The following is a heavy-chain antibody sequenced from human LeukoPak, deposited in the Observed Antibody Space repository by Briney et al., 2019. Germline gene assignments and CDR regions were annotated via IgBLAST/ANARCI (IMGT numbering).Heavy chain of an antibody. D-gene: IGHD3-3*01. Sequence: SETLSLTCAVYGGSFSGYYWSWIRQPPGKGLEWIGEINHSGSTNYNPSLKSRVTISVDTSKNQFSLKLSSVTAADTAVYYCATGYDFWSGYYSYWGQGTLVTVSS. CDR3: ATGYDFWSGYYSY. V-gene: IGHV4-34*01. J-gene: IGHJ4*02. CDR2: INHSGST. CDR1: GGSFSGYY.